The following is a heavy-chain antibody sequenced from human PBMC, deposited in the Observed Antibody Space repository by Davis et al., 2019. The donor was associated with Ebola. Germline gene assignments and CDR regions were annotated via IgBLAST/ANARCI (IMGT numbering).Heavy chain of an antibody. D-gene: IGHD3-10*01. CDR2: ISAYNGNT. J-gene: IGHJ6*02. Sequence: ASVKVSCKASGYTFTSYGISWVRQAPGQGLEWMGWISAYNGNTNHAQKLQGRVTMTTDTSTSTAYMELRSLRSDDTAVYYCARDGALWSLYYYGMDVWGQGTTVTVSS. V-gene: IGHV1-18*04. CDR3: ARDGALWSLYYYGMDV. CDR1: GYTFTSYG.